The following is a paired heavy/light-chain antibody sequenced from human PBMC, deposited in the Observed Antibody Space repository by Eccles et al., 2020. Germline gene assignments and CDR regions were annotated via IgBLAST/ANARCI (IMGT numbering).Light chain of an antibody. V-gene: IGKV4-1*01. Sequence: DIVMTQSPDSLTVSLGERATISCKSSQSLLYNSNSKDYLAWYQQKPGQPPKLLIYWASTRESGVSDRFSGSGSGTDFTLTISSLQAEDVSVFYCQQYFTTPLTFGGGTKVEIK. CDR1: QSLLYNSNSKDY. J-gene: IGKJ4*01. CDR2: WAS. CDR3: QQYFTTPLT.
Heavy chain of an antibody. CDR2: ILYDASRK. CDR1: GFTFSSYG. D-gene: IGHD6-13*01. J-gene: IGHJ4*02. CDR3: ARGRQLSHEDPFDF. V-gene: IGHV3-33*05. Sequence: QVQLVESGGGVVQPGRPLRLSCATSGFTFSSYGMHWVRQAPGKGLEWVAVILYDASRKFYADSVKGRFTVSRDNSKNTLYLQMNSLRAEDTAVYYCARGRQLSHEDPFDFWGQGALVTVSS.